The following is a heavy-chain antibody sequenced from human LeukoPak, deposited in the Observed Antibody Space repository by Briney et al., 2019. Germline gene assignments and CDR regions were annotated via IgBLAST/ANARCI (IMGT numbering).Heavy chain of an antibody. V-gene: IGHV1-2*02. J-gene: IGHJ4*02. CDR3: ARGRHCSGGSCYLDY. CDR1: GHTFTGYY. D-gene: IGHD2-15*01. Sequence: RASVKVSCKASGHTFTGYYMQWVRQAPGQGLEWMGWINPNSGGTNYAQKFQGRITMTRDTSISTVYMELSRLTSDDTAVYYCARGRHCSGGSCYLDYWGQGTLVTVS. CDR2: INPNSGGT.